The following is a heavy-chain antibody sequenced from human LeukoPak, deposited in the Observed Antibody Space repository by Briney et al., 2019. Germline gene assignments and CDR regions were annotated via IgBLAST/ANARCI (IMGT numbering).Heavy chain of an antibody. J-gene: IGHJ4*02. D-gene: IGHD6-13*01. CDR3: ARAGIGSSWEAQFDY. CDR2: INPSGGRT. CDR1: GYTFTSYY. V-gene: IGHV1-46*01. Sequence: GASVKVSCKASGYTFTSYYMHWVRQAPGQGLEWMGIINPSGGRTSYAQKFQGRVTMTRDTSTSTVYMELSSLRSEDTAVYYCARAGIGSSWEAQFDYWGQGTLVTVSS.